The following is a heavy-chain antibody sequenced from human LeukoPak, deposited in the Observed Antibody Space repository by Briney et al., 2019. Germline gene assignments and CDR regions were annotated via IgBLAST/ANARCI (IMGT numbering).Heavy chain of an antibody. CDR2: ISWNSGSI. CDR3: AKDIQGDFWSGYYPRTYYYYGMDV. V-gene: IGHV3-9*01. CDR1: GFTFDDYA. D-gene: IGHD3-3*01. J-gene: IGHJ6*02. Sequence: PGGSLRLSCAASGFTFDDYAMHWVRQASGKGLEWVSGISWNSGSIGYADSVKGRFTISRDNAKNSLYLQMNSLRAEDTALYYCAKDIQGDFWSGYYPRTYYYYGMDVWGQGTTVTVSS.